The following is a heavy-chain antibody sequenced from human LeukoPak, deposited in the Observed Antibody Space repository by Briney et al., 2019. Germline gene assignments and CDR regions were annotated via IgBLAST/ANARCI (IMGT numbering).Heavy chain of an antibody. J-gene: IGHJ6*02. CDR1: GYTFTSYD. D-gene: IGHD6-19*01. CDR3: ARGLFPSDSSGWYGHNYYYYGMDV. CDR2: MNPNSGNT. Sequence: ASVKVSCKASGYTFTSYDINWVRQAPGQGLEWMGWMNPNSGNTGYAQKFQGRVTMTRNTSISTAYMELSSLRSEDTAVYYCARGLFPSDSSGWYGHNYYYYGMDVWGQGTTVTVSS. V-gene: IGHV1-8*01.